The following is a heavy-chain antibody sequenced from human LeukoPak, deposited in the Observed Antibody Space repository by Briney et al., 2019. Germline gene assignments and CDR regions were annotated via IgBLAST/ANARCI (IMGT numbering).Heavy chain of an antibody. CDR2: ISGSGGDT. V-gene: IGHV3-23*01. CDR3: ARQRSGSNWDC. Sequence: VQPGRSLILSCAASGFTFNNYAMWWVRQAPGKGLEWASTISGSGGDTYYADSVKGRFTVSSDSSKNTVYLQMNSLRAEDAAVYYCARQRSGSNWDCWGQGALVTVSS. CDR1: GFTFNNYA. J-gene: IGHJ4*02. D-gene: IGHD1-26*01.